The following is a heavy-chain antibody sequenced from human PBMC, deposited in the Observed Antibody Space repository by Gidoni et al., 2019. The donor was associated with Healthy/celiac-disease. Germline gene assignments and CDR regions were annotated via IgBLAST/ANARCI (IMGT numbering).Heavy chain of an antibody. D-gene: IGHD1-26*01. CDR2: IYYSGST. V-gene: IGHV4-39*07. CDR3: ARGPHEWELLLY. J-gene: IGHJ4*02. CDR1: GGSISSSSYY. Sequence: QLQLQESGPGLVKPSETLSLTCTVSGGSISSSSYYCGWIRQPPGKGLEWIGSIYYSGSTYYNPSLKSRVTISVDTSKNQFSLKLSAVTAADTAVYYCARGPHEWELLLYWGQGTLVTVSS.